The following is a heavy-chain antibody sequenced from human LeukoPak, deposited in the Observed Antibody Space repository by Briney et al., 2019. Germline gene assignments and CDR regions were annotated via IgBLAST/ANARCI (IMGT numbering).Heavy chain of an antibody. J-gene: IGHJ6*02. CDR1: GGSISSGGYY. CDR3: AREYYDFWSGHGGTYGMDV. D-gene: IGHD3-3*01. V-gene: IGHV4-31*03. Sequence: SQTLSLTCTVSGGSISSGGYYWSWIRQHPGKGLEWIGYIYYSGSTNYNPSLKSRVTISVDTSKNQFSLKLSSVTAADTAVYYCAREYYDFWSGHGGTYGMDVWGQGTTVTVSS. CDR2: IYYSGST.